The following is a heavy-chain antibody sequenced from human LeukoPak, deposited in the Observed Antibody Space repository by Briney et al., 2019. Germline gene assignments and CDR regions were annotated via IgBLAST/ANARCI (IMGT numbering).Heavy chain of an antibody. V-gene: IGHV4-39*01. Sequence: PSETLSLTCTVPGGSISTNNYYWGWIRQPPGKGLEWVGSIYYSVSTYYNPSLKSRITISIDTSKNQFSLKLSSVTAADTAVYYCVTQRGYYDSPDNYWGQGTLVTVSS. CDR2: IYYSVST. J-gene: IGHJ4*02. D-gene: IGHD3-22*01. CDR1: GGSISTNNYY. CDR3: VTQRGYYDSPDNY.